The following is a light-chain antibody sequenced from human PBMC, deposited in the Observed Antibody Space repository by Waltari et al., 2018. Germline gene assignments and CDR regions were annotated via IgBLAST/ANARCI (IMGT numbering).Light chain of an antibody. J-gene: IGLJ2*01. V-gene: IGLV1-44*01. Sequence: QSVLTQPPSASGTPGPRVTISCSVGSSHIGRHVVNWYQQFPGTAPKLPIYTNNRRPSGVPDRFSGSKSGTSASLATSGLQSEDEADYYCAAWDHSLNGPVFGGGTKLTVL. CDR2: TNN. CDR1: SSHIGRHV. CDR3: AAWDHSLNGPV.